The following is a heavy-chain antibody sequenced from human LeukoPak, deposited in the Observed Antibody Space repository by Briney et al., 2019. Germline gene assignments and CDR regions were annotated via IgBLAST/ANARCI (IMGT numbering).Heavy chain of an antibody. CDR3: ATYRIGYSGYDQEGYFDY. CDR1: GYTLTELS. D-gene: IGHD5-12*01. Sequence: ASVKVSCKVSGYTLTELSMHWVRQAPGKGLEWMGGFDPEDGETIYAQKFQGRVAMTEDTSTDTAYMELSSLRSEDTAVYYCATYRIGYSGYDQEGYFDYWGQGTLVTVSS. V-gene: IGHV1-24*01. CDR2: FDPEDGET. J-gene: IGHJ4*02.